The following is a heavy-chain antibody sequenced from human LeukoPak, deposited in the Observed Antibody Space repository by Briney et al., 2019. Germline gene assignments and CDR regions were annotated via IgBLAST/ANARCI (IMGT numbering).Heavy chain of an antibody. V-gene: IGHV3-30-3*01. CDR1: GFTFSSYA. J-gene: IGHJ5*02. Sequence: GRSLRLSCAASGFTFSSYAMHWVRQAPGKGLEWVAVISYDGSNKYYADSVKGRFTISRDNSKNTLYLQMNSLRAEDTAMYYCARDQVKWLVLTGDWFDPWGQGTLVTVSS. CDR2: ISYDGSNK. D-gene: IGHD6-19*01. CDR3: ARDQVKWLVLTGDWFDP.